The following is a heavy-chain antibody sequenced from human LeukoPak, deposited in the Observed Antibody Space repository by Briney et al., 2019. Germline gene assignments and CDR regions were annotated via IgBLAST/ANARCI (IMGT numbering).Heavy chain of an antibody. CDR2: IRYDGSNK. D-gene: IGHD4-17*01. CDR3: ARDPSTTVTTWGTPFDY. J-gene: IGHJ4*02. V-gene: IGHV3-30*02. Sequence: GGSLRLSCAASGFTFSSYGMHWVRQAPGKGLEWVAFIRYDGSNKYYADSVKGRFTISRDNSKNTLYLQMNSLRAEDTAVYYCARDPSTTVTTWGTPFDYWGQGTLVTVSS. CDR1: GFTFSSYG.